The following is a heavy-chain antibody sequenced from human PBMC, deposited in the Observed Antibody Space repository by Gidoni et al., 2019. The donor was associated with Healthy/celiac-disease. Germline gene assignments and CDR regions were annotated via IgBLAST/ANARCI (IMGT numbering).Heavy chain of an antibody. V-gene: IGHV4-34*01. CDR2: INHSGST. Sequence: QVQLQPWGAGLLKPSETLSLTCAVYGGSFSGYYWSWIRQPPGKGLEWIGEINHSGSTNYNPSLKSRVTISVDTSKNQFSLKLSSVTAADTAVYYCARELRYCSSTSCYGGAPDYFDYWGQGTLVTVSS. J-gene: IGHJ4*02. CDR3: ARELRYCSSTSCYGGAPDYFDY. CDR1: GGSFSGYY. D-gene: IGHD2-2*01.